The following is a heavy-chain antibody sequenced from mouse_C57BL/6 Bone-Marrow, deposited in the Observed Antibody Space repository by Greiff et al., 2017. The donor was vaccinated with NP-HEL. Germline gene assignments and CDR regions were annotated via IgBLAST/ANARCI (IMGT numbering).Heavy chain of an antibody. Sequence: EVKLMESGGDLVKPGGSLKLSCAASGFTFSSYGMSWVRQTPDKRLEWVATISSGGSYTYYPDSVKGRFTISRDNAKNTLSLQMSSLKSEDTAMYYCARQRNYDYWGQGTTLTVSS. CDR2: ISSGGSYT. V-gene: IGHV5-6*01. J-gene: IGHJ2*01. CDR3: ARQRNYDY. CDR1: GFTFSSYG. D-gene: IGHD2-1*01.